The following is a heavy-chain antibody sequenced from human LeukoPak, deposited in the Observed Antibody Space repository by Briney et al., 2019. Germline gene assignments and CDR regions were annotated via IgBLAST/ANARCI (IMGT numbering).Heavy chain of an antibody. D-gene: IGHD2-2*02. Sequence: SETLSLTCTVSGGSISSSSYYWGWIRQPPGKGLEWIGSIYYSGSTYYNPSLKSRVTISVDTSKNQFSLKLSSVTAADTAVYYCARHLRVPAAILHWDTAMAHVDYWGQGTLVTVSS. V-gene: IGHV4-39*01. CDR1: GGSISSSSYY. J-gene: IGHJ4*02. CDR2: IYYSGST. CDR3: ARHLRVPAAILHWDTAMAHVDY.